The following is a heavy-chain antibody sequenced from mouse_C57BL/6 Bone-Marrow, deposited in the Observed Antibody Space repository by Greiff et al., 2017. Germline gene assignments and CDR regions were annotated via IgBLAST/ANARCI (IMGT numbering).Heavy chain of an antibody. V-gene: IGHV1-66*01. Sequence: QVQLQQSGPELVKPGASVKISCKASGYSFTSYYIHWVKQRPGQGLEWIGWIYPGSGNTKYNEKFKGKATLTADTSSSTAYMQRSSLTSEDSAVYYCARSNSSGYVIFDYWGQGTTLTVSS. D-gene: IGHD3-2*02. J-gene: IGHJ2*01. CDR3: ARSNSSGYVIFDY. CDR2: IYPGSGNT. CDR1: GYSFTSYY.